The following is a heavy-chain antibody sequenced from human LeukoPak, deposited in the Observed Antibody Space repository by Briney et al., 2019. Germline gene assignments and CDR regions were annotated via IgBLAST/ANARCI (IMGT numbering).Heavy chain of an antibody. CDR3: ARHERDASLDHALDI. Sequence: SETLSLTCTVSGGSITSYSWSWIRQPPGKGLEWIGYIYYSGSTSYNPSLKSRVTISVDTSKNQFSLKLSSVTAADTAVYYCARHERDASLDHALDIWGQGTMVTVSS. CDR2: IYYSGST. CDR1: GGSITSYS. J-gene: IGHJ3*02. D-gene: IGHD5-24*01. V-gene: IGHV4-59*08.